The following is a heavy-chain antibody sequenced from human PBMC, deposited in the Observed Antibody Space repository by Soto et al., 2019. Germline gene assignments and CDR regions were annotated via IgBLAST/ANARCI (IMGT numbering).Heavy chain of an antibody. CDR1: GFTFSRYG. CDR2: ISYDGGNT. Sequence: GGSLRLSCVASGFTFSRYGMHWVRQGPATGLEWVSFISYDGGNTDYVGSVKGRFTISRDNSKDTLYLQMRSLRAEDTAVYFCAREVRANLNDFGDYEWFDPWGQGTLVTVSS. D-gene: IGHD4-17*01. J-gene: IGHJ5*02. CDR3: AREVRANLNDFGDYEWFDP. V-gene: IGHV3-30*03.